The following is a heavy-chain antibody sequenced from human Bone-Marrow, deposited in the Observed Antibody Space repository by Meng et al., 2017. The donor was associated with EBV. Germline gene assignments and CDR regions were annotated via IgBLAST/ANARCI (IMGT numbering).Heavy chain of an antibody. V-gene: IGHV3-21*01. Sequence: EVQLGESGGGRVKPGGSMLLSCAASGFTCSSYSMNWVRQAPGKGLEWVSSISSSSSYIYYAESVKGRFTISRDNGRNSLYLKMNSLRAEDTAVYYCAREATLTTYGYWGQGTLVTVAS. J-gene: IGHJ4*02. CDR3: AREATLTTYGY. D-gene: IGHD4-17*01. CDR1: GFTCSSYS. CDR2: ISSSSSYI.